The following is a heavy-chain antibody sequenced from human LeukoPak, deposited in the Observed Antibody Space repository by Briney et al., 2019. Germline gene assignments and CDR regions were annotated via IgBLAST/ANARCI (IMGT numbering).Heavy chain of an antibody. CDR1: GFTFSGSA. V-gene: IGHV3-73*01. Sequence: GGSLKLSRAASGFTFSGSAMHWVRQASGKGLEWVGRIRSKANNYATAYAASLKGRFTISRDDSKNTAYLQMNSLKMEDTAVYYCTRRRQDGSNSWYDYWGQGTLVTVSS. CDR2: IRSKANNYAT. D-gene: IGHD6-13*01. CDR3: TRRRQDGSNSWYDY. J-gene: IGHJ4*02.